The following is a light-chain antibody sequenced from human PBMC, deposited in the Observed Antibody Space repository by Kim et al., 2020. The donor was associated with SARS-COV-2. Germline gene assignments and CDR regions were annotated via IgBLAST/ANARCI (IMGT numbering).Light chain of an antibody. Sequence: SPGERPTLSCRASQSIRHSYVAWYQQRPGQAPRLLIAGVSTRATGIPVRFSGSGSGTDFTLTISRLEPEDFAVYYCQQYSSPPRTFGQGTKVDIK. J-gene: IGKJ1*01. CDR2: GVS. CDR1: QSIRHSY. V-gene: IGKV3-20*01. CDR3: QQYSSPPRT.